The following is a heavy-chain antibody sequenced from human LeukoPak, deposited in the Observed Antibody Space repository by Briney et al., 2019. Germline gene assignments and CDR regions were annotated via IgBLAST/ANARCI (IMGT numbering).Heavy chain of an antibody. D-gene: IGHD3-3*01. J-gene: IGHJ4*02. CDR2: ISSSSSYI. V-gene: IGHV3-21*01. Sequence: GGSLRLFCAASGFTFSSYSMNWVRQAPGKGLEWVSSISSSSSYIYYADSVKGRFTISRDNAKNSLYLQMNSLRAEDTAVYYCAGSYYDFWSGYSFDYWGQGTLVTVSS. CDR3: AGSYYDFWSGYSFDY. CDR1: GFTFSSYS.